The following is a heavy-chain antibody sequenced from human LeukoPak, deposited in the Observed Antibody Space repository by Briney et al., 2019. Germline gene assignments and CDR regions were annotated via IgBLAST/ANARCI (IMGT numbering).Heavy chain of an antibody. CDR1: GYTFTSNY. D-gene: IGHD2-21*02. Sequence: ASVKVSCKAFGYTFTSNYMHWVRQAPGQGLEWMGGIIPIFGTANYAQKFQGRVTITADKSTSTAYMELSSLRSEDTAVYFCGGGDQRNYYYYYYMDVWGKGTTVTVSS. CDR3: GGGDQRNYYYYYYMDV. CDR2: IIPIFGTA. J-gene: IGHJ6*03. V-gene: IGHV1-69*06.